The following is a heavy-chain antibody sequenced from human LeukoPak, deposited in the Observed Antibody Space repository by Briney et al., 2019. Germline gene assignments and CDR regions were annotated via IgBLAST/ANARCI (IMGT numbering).Heavy chain of an antibody. CDR1: GYRFTNYW. D-gene: IGHD2-15*01. V-gene: IGHV5-51*01. CDR2: IYPGDSET. CDR3: ARRVVNNRNWYFNL. J-gene: IGHJ2*01. Sequence: GESLQISCKGFGYRFTNYWIGWVRQLPGKGLEWMGIIYPGDSETRYSPSFQGQVTIAADKSINTAYLEWSSLKASDTAMYYCARRVVNNRNWYFNLWGRGTLVTVSS.